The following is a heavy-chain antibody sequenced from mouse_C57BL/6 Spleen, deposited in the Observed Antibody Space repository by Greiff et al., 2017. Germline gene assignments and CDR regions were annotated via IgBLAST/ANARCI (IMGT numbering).Heavy chain of an antibody. Sequence: QVQLQQSGPELVKPGASVKISCKASGYAFSSSWMNWVKQRPGKGLEWIGRIYPGDGDTNYNGKFKGKATLTADKSSSTAYMQLSSLTSEDSAVYFCARKGHYYGSSYVPMDYWGQGTSVTVSS. CDR2: IYPGDGDT. D-gene: IGHD1-1*01. V-gene: IGHV1-82*01. J-gene: IGHJ4*01. CDR1: GYAFSSSW. CDR3: ARKGHYYGSSYVPMDY.